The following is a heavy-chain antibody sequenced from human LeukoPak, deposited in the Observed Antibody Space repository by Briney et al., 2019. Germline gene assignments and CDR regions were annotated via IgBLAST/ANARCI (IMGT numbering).Heavy chain of an antibody. Sequence: ASVKVSCKVSGYTLTELSMHWVRQAPGKGLEWMGGFDPEDGETIYAQKFQGRVTMTEDTSTDTAYMELGSLRSEDTAVYYCATEAVAGRSYYYGMDVWGQGTTVTVSS. D-gene: IGHD6-19*01. V-gene: IGHV1-24*01. J-gene: IGHJ6*02. CDR1: GYTLTELS. CDR2: FDPEDGET. CDR3: ATEAVAGRSYYYGMDV.